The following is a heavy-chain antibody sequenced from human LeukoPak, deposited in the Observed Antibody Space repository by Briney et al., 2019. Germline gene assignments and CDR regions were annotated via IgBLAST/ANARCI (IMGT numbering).Heavy chain of an antibody. V-gene: IGHV1-2*02. CDR1: GYTFTGYY. CDR3: ARDRGRAARPWFDP. D-gene: IGHD6-6*01. J-gene: IGHJ5*02. CDR2: INPNSGGT. Sequence: ASVKVSCKASGYTFTGYYMHWVRQAPGQGLEWMGWINPNSGGTNYAQKFQGRVTMTRDTSISTAYMELSRLRSDDTAVYYCARDRGRAARPWFDPWGQGTLVTVSS.